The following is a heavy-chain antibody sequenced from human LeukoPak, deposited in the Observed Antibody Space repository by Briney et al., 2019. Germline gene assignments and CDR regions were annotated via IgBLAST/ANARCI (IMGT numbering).Heavy chain of an antibody. CDR3: ARWGTSGRESFDP. J-gene: IGHJ5*02. CDR1: GYTFTSDD. Sequence: ASVKVSCKASGYTFTSDDINWVRQATGQGLEWMGWMDPNSGNTGYAQKFQGRVTITRNTSISTAYMELSSLRSEDTAVYYCARWGTSGRESFDPWGQGTLVTVSS. CDR2: MDPNSGNT. V-gene: IGHV1-8*03. D-gene: IGHD1-26*01.